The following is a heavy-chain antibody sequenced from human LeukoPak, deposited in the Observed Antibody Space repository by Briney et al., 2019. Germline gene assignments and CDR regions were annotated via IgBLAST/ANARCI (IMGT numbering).Heavy chain of an antibody. CDR3: ARAVGPFDY. Sequence: GRSLRLSCATSGFTFSTYGIHWVRQAPGKGLEWVAAIWPDGSYKYYADSVKGRFTISRDNSKNTVYLQMNTLRDEGTAVYYCARAVGPFDYWGQGTLVTVSS. CDR2: IWPDGSYK. J-gene: IGHJ4*02. V-gene: IGHV3-33*01. D-gene: IGHD3-16*01. CDR1: GFTFSTYG.